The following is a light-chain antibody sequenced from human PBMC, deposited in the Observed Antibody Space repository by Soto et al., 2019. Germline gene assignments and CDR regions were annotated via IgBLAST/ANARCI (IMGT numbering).Light chain of an antibody. Sequence: EIVLTQSPGTLSLSPGERATLSCRASQSVSSSSLGWYQQKPGQAPRLLIYGASSRATGIPDRFSGSGSGTDFTLTISRLEPEDFAVYFCQQYGNSPRTFGQGTKVDIK. J-gene: IGKJ1*01. CDR2: GAS. CDR3: QQYGNSPRT. CDR1: QSVSSSS. V-gene: IGKV3-20*01.